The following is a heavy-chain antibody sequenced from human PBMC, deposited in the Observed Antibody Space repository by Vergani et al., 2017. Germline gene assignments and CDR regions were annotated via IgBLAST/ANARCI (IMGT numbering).Heavy chain of an antibody. CDR2: IYYSGST. J-gene: IGHJ5*02. D-gene: IGHD6-19*01. CDR1: GGSISSYY. CDR3: AIGGVAVAARARYWFDP. V-gene: IGHV4-59*12. Sequence: QVQLQESGPGLVKPSETLSLTCTVSGGSISSYYWSWIRQPPGKGLEWIGYIYYSGSTNYNPSLKSRVTISVDTSNNQFSLKLSAVTAAETAVYYCAIGGVAVAARARYWFDPWGQGTLVTVSS.